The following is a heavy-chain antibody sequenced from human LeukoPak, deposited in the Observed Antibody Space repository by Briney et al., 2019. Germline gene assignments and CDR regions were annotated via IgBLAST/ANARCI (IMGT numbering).Heavy chain of an antibody. CDR2: ITGSGANA. CDR3: ARDRMGAILYFDY. Sequence: PGETLRLSCAASGFTFSSHGMNWVRQAPGKGLEWVSGITGSGANAYYADSVKGRFTISRDNSKNTLYLQMNSLTAEDTAVYYVARDRMGAILYFDYWGQGTLVTVSS. CDR1: GFTFSSHG. V-gene: IGHV3-23*01. J-gene: IGHJ4*02. D-gene: IGHD1-26*01.